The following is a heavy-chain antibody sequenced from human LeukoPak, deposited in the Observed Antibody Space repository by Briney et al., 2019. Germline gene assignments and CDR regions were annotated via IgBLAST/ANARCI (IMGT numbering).Heavy chain of an antibody. CDR3: GTTVTTPFYYYYGMDV. CDR2: IYPGDSDT. CDR1: GYSFTSYW. V-gene: IGHV5-51*01. J-gene: IGHJ6*02. D-gene: IGHD4-17*01. Sequence: GESLKISCKGSGYSFTSYWIGWARQMPGKGLEWMGIIYPGDSDTRYSPSFQGQVTISADKSISTAYLQWSSLKASDTAMYYCGTTVTTPFYYYYGMDVWGQGTTVTVSS.